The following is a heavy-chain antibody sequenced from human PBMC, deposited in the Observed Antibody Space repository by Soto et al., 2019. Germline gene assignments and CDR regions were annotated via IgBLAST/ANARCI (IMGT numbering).Heavy chain of an antibody. D-gene: IGHD2-2*01. CDR1: GFTVSNNY. V-gene: IGHV3-53*02. Sequence: EVQLVETGGGLIQPGGSLRLSCAASGFTVSNNYMSWVRQAPGKGLEWVSLIYSGGSTFYADSVKGRFTISRDNSKNTLFLQMNSLRAEDTAVYFCATYTSLYYWGEGTLVTVSS. CDR2: IYSGGST. J-gene: IGHJ4*02. CDR3: ATYTSLYY.